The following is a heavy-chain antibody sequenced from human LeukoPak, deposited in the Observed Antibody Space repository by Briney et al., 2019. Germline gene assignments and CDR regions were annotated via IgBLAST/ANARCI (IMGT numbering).Heavy chain of an antibody. Sequence: GGSLRLSCAASGFTFSSYEMNWVRQAPGKGLEWVSYISSSGSTIYYADSVKGRFTISRDNAQNSLYLQMNSLRAEDTAVYYCAIGWQLDRFDYWGQGTLVTVSS. CDR2: ISSSGSTI. CDR3: AIGWQLDRFDY. J-gene: IGHJ4*02. D-gene: IGHD6-6*01. V-gene: IGHV3-48*03. CDR1: GFTFSSYE.